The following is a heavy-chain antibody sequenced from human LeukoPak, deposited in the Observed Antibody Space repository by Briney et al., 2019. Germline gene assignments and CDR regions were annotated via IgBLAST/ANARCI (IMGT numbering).Heavy chain of an antibody. J-gene: IGHJ6*03. D-gene: IGHD6-6*01. V-gene: IGHV5-51*01. Sequence: GESLKISCKGSGYSFTSYWIGWVRQMPGKGLEWMGIIYPGDSDTRYSPSFQGQVTISADKSISTAYLQWSSLKASDTAMYYCARHSRKAARSYYYMDVWGKGTTVTVSS. CDR1: GYSFTSYW. CDR3: ARHSRKAARSYYYMDV. CDR2: IYPGDSDT.